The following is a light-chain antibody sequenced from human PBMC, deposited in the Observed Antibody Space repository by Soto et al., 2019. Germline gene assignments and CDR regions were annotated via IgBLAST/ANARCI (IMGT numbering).Light chain of an antibody. J-gene: IGLJ1*01. CDR2: DVT. CDR3: SSYTSSTSYV. Sequence: QSVLTQPASVSGSPGQSITISCTGTSSDVGGYDYVSWYQQHPGKAPKLMIYDVTNRPSGVSNRFSGSKSGNTASLTISGHQAEDEASYYCSSYTSSTSYVFGTGTKLTVL. V-gene: IGLV2-14*01. CDR1: SSDVGGYDY.